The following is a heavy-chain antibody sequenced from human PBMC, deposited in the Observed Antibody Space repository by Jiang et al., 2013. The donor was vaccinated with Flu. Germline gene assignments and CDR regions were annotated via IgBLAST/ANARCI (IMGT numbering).Heavy chain of an antibody. CDR1: GGSLSSFY. CDR2: VHSSGTT. V-gene: IGHV4-59*01. J-gene: IGHJ4*02. Sequence: GLVKPSETLSLTCTVSGGSLSSFYWTWIRQSPGNTLEWIGYVHSSGTTNYNPSLKSRLTILVDTSKNQFSLKLSSVTAADTAVYYCARDMYYYDSSGYLVYWGQGTLVTVSS. D-gene: IGHD3-22*01. CDR3: ARDMYYYDSSGYLVY.